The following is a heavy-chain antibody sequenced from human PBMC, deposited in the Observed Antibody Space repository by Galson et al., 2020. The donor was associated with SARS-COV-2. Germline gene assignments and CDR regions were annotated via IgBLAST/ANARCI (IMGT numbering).Heavy chain of an antibody. CDR2: LNNRGDDT. J-gene: IGHJ1*01. D-gene: IGHD6-19*01. Sequence: GGSLRLSCAASGFTFSNYAMAWVRQAPGKGLEWVSLLNNRGDDTYYADSMKGRFTIFRDNSKNILYLQMNNLRPDDTAVYFCAKEGGTGWATDYFQHWGQGILVTVSS. CDR1: GFTFSNYA. V-gene: IGHV3-23*01. CDR3: AKEGGTGWATDYFQH.